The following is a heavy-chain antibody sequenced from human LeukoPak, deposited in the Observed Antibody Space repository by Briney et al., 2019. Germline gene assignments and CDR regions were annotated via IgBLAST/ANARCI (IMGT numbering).Heavy chain of an antibody. CDR2: IGGSGSRT. Sequence: GSLRLSCAASGFTFSSYAMSWVRQAPGKSLEWVSGIGGSGSRTYYADSVKGRFTISRDNSKNTLYLQMNSLRAEDTAVYYCARVVLMGATDYWGQGTLVTVSS. J-gene: IGHJ4*02. D-gene: IGHD2-8*01. CDR1: GFTFSSYA. V-gene: IGHV3-23*01. CDR3: ARVVLMGATDY.